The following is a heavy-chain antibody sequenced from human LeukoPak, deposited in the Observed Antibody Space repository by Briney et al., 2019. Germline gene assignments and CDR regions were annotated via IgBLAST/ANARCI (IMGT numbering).Heavy chain of an antibody. CDR2: IKSDGTEE. CDR3: AGGGGYLIDY. J-gene: IGHJ4*02. Sequence: GGSLGLSCTASGFTFSSYWMNWVRQVPGKELEWVAIIKSDGTEEHYLDSVEGRFTISRDNANNLLFLQMNNLRAEDTAVYYCAGGGGYLIDYWGQGTLVTVSS. D-gene: IGHD3-22*01. V-gene: IGHV3-7*01. CDR1: GFTFSSYW.